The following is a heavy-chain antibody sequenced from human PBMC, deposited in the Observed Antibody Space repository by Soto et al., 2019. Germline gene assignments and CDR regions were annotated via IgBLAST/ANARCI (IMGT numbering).Heavy chain of an antibody. V-gene: IGHV4-59*01. Sequence: SETLSLTCTVSGGSISSYYWSWIRQPPGKGLEWIGYIYYSGSTNYNPSLKSRVTISVDTSKNQFSLKLSSVTAADTAVYYCARGDCSSTSCYSIPDYWGQRTLVTVSS. J-gene: IGHJ4*02. D-gene: IGHD2-2*01. CDR1: GGSISSYY. CDR3: ARGDCSSTSCYSIPDY. CDR2: IYYSGST.